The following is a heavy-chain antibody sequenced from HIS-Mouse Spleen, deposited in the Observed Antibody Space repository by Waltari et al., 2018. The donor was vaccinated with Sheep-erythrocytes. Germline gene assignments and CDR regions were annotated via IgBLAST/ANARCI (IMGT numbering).Heavy chain of an antibody. CDR1: GYTFTSYD. J-gene: IGHJ5*02. Sequence: QVQLVQSGAEVKKPEASVKVSCKASGYTFTSYDINWVRQATGQGLEWMGWMNPNSGNTGYAQKFQGRVTMTRNTSISTAYMELSSLRSEDTAVYYCARGIAAAGTDWFDPWGQGTLVTVSS. D-gene: IGHD6-13*01. CDR3: ARGIAAAGTDWFDP. V-gene: IGHV1-8*01. CDR2: MNPNSGNT.